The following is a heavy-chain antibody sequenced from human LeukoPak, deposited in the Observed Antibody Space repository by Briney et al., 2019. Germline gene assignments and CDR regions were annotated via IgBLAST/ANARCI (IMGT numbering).Heavy chain of an antibody. CDR3: ARRPTKAEAFDI. V-gene: IGHV3-23*01. D-gene: IGHD2-2*01. CDR1: GFTFSSYA. Sequence: PGGSLRLSCAASGFTFSSYAMSWVRQAPGKGLEWVSAISGSGGSTYYADSVKGRFTISRDNSKNSLYLQMNSLRAEDTAVYYCARRPTKAEAFDIWGQGTMVTVSS. CDR2: ISGSGGST. J-gene: IGHJ3*02.